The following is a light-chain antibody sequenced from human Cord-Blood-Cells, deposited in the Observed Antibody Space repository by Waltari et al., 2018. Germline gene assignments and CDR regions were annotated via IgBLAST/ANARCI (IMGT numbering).Light chain of an antibody. CDR3: SAYTSSSTYV. Sequence: QSALTQHASVSGSPGKSITISCTGTSSDVGGYNYVSWYQQHPGKAPKLMIYDVSNRPSGVSNRFSGAKSGNTASLTISGLQAEDEADYYCSAYTSSSTYVFGTGTNVTVL. CDR1: SSDVGGYNY. CDR2: DVS. J-gene: IGLJ1*01. V-gene: IGLV2-14*03.